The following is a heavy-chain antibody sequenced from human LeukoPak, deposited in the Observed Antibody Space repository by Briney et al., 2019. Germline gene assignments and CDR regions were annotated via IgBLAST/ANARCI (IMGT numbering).Heavy chain of an antibody. CDR1: GFTVSSNS. CDR3: ARDSGLY. Sequence: GGSLRLSCAASGFTVSSNSMSWVRQAPAKGLDWVSLIYSGGSTYYADSVKGRFTISRDNSKNTLYLQMNSLRAEDTAVYYCARDSGLYWGQGTLVTVSS. V-gene: IGHV3-66*01. J-gene: IGHJ4*02. D-gene: IGHD2-8*02. CDR2: IYSGGST.